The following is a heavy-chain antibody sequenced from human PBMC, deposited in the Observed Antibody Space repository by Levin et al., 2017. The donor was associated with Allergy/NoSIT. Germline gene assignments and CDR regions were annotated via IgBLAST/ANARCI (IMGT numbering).Heavy chain of an antibody. CDR3: ASTNGGQQLAFDY. Sequence: SETLSLTCTVSGGSISSYYWSWIRQPPGKGLEWIGYIYYSGSTNYNPSLKSRVTISVDTSKNQFSLKLSSVTAADTAVYYCASTNGGQQLAFDYWGQGTLVTVSS. D-gene: IGHD6-13*01. CDR1: GGSISSYY. V-gene: IGHV4-59*08. J-gene: IGHJ4*02. CDR2: IYYSGST.